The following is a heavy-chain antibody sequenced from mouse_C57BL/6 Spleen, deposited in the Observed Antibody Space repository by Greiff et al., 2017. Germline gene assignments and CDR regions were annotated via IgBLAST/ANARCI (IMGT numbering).Heavy chain of an antibody. CDR2: INPNNGGT. CDR3: ARESRQLRLRGGMDY. V-gene: IGHV1-18*01. Sequence: EVQLQESGPELVKPGASVKIPCKASGYTFTDYNMDWVKQSHGKSLEWIGDINPNNGGTIYNQKFKGKATLTVDKSSSTAYMELRSLTSEDTAVYYCARESRQLRLRGGMDYWGQGTSVTVSS. D-gene: IGHD3-2*02. CDR1: GYTFTDYN. J-gene: IGHJ4*01.